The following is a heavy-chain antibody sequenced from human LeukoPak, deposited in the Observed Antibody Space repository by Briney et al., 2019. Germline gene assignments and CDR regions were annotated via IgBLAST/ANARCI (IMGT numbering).Heavy chain of an antibody. CDR2: ISSSSSYI. V-gene: IGHV3-21*04. Sequence: PGGSLRLSCAASGFTFSSYSMNRVRQAPGKGLEWVSSISSSSSYIYYADSVKGRFTISRDNAKNSLYLQMNSLRAEDTAVYYCARDQEPYLDMITYSCDYWGQGTLVTVSS. CDR3: ARDQEPYLDMITYSCDY. CDR1: GFTFSSYS. D-gene: IGHD3-16*01. J-gene: IGHJ4*02.